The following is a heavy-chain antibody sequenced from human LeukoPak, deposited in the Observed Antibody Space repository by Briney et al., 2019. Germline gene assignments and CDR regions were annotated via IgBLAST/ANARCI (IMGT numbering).Heavy chain of an antibody. CDR2: VYYTGTI. CDR3: AKEIEGLGVPARRWFDN. D-gene: IGHD2-2*01. Sequence: SETLSLTYTVSGGSISNYYWSWIRQPPGERMEWIGYVYYTGTINYNPSLKSRVTISVDTSKNQFSLKLSSVTAADTAMYYCAKEIEGLGVPARRWFDNWGQGTLVTVSS. J-gene: IGHJ4*02. V-gene: IGHV4-59*01. CDR1: GGSISNYY.